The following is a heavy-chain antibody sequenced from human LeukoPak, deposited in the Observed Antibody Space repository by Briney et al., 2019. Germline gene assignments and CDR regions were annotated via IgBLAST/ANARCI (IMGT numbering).Heavy chain of an antibody. J-gene: IGHJ4*02. CDR1: GFTLSSYA. CDR3: AKVGQDSRGYSCRHFDY. D-gene: IGHD5-18*01. CDR2: ISGSGGST. Sequence: GGSLRLSCAASGFTLSSYAMSWVRQAPGKGLEWVSAISGSGGSTYYADSVKGRFTISRDNSKNTLYLQMNSLRAEDTAVYYCAKVGQDSRGYSCRHFDYWGQGTLVTVSS. V-gene: IGHV3-23*01.